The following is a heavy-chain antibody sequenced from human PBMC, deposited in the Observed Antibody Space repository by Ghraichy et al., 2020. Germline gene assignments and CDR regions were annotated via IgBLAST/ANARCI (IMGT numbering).Heavy chain of an antibody. J-gene: IGHJ4*02. D-gene: IGHD2-15*01. CDR3: ARDMTVAASPIGY. Sequence: SQTLSLTCTVSGGSISSYYWSWIRQPPGKGLEWLGYVYYSGITNYNPSLKSRVTISVDTSKNQLSLKLYSLTAADTAVYYCARDMTVAASPIGYWGQGTLVTVSS. CDR1: GGSISSYY. CDR2: VYYSGIT. V-gene: IGHV4-59*01.